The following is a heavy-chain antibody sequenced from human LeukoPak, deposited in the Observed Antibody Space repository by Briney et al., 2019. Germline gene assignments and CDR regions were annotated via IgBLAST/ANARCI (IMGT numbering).Heavy chain of an antibody. CDR1: GFTFSSYS. Sequence: GGSLRLSCAASGFTFSSYSMNWVRQAPGKGLEWVSVIYSGGSTYYADSVKGRFTISRDNSKNTLYLQMNSLRAEDTAVYYCARDGPLPLKGPTDYWGQGTLVTVSS. D-gene: IGHD5-24*01. J-gene: IGHJ4*02. CDR3: ARDGPLPLKGPTDY. V-gene: IGHV3-66*02. CDR2: IYSGGST.